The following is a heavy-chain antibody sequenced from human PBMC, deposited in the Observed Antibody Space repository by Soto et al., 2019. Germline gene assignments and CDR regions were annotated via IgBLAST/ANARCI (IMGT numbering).Heavy chain of an antibody. D-gene: IGHD6-13*01. V-gene: IGHV1-18*01. CDR1: GYTFTSYG. CDR2: ISAYNGNT. J-gene: IGHJ1*01. Sequence: ASVKVSCKASGYTFTSYGISWVRQAPGQGLEWMGWISAYNGNTNYGQKLQGRLTMTTDTSPSTAYMELRSLRSDDTAVYYRARERDDSSWSSVEYFQHWGQGTLVTVS. CDR3: ARERDDSSWSSVEYFQH.